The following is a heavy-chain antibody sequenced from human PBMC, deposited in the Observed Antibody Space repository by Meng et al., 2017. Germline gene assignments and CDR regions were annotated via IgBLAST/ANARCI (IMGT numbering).Heavy chain of an antibody. CDR1: GFTFSDYY. CDR3: AKDRAPSAVTRENPY. CDR2: ISGSGGST. J-gene: IGHJ4*02. D-gene: IGHD4-17*01. V-gene: IGHV3-23*01. Sequence: GESLKISCAASGFTFSDYYMSWIRQAPGKGLEWVSAISGSGGSTYYADSVKGRFTISRDNSKNTLYLQMNSLRAEDTAVYYCAKDRAPSAVTRENPYWGQGTLVTVSS.